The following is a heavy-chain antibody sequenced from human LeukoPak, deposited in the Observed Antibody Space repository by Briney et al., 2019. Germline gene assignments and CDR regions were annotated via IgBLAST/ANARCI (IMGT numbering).Heavy chain of an antibody. CDR1: GYTLTELS. CDR2: FDPEDGET. J-gene: IGHJ5*02. V-gene: IGHV1-24*01. Sequence: GASVKVSCKVSGYTLTELSMHWVRQAPGKGLEWMGGFDPEDGETIYAQKFKGRVTMTEDTSTDTAYMELSSLRSEDTAVYYCAYRSGSGAWFDPWGQGTLVTVSS. D-gene: IGHD3-10*01. CDR3: AYRSGSGAWFDP.